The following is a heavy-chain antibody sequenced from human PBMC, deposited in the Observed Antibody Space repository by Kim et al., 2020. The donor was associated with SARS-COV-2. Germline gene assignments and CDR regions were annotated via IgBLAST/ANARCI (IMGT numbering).Heavy chain of an antibody. CDR3: AREMGSCSGGSCYGGLDY. D-gene: IGHD2-15*01. CDR2: IYSGGNT. J-gene: IGHJ4*02. CDR1: GFTVSSNY. Sequence: GGSLRLSCAASGFTVSSNYMSWVRQAPGKGLEWVSLIYSGGNTYYADSVKGRFTISRDNSKNTLYLQMNSLRAEDTAVYYCAREMGSCSGGSCYGGLDYWGQGTLVTVSS. V-gene: IGHV3-53*01.